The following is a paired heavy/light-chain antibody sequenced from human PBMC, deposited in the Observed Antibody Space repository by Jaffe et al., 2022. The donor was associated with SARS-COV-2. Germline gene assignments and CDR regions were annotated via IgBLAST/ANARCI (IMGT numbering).Light chain of an antibody. J-gene: IGKJ2*01. CDR3: QQYVGSLGYT. CDR2: DAS. V-gene: IGKV3-20*01. Sequence: EIVLTQSPGTLSLSPGERATLSCRASQSVSSSFLAWYLQKPGQAPRLLIYDASRRATGVPDRFRGSGSGTDFTLTISRLEPEDFAVYYCQQYVGSLGYTFGQGTKLEIK. CDR1: QSVSSSF.
Heavy chain of an antibody. D-gene: IGHD1-20*01. J-gene: IGHJ4*02. V-gene: IGHV3-15*01. CDR1: GFTFRDAW. CDR2: IKSQKDGGTI. CDR3: VTSLYDWNDVNY. Sequence: EVQLVESGGGLVKPGRSLRLSCVASGFTFRDAWMNWVRQAPGKGLEWVVRIKSQKDGGTIDFAAPVKDRFTISRDDSKNTLYLQMNSLRTEDTAVYYCVTSLYDWNDVNYWGQGTLVTVSS.